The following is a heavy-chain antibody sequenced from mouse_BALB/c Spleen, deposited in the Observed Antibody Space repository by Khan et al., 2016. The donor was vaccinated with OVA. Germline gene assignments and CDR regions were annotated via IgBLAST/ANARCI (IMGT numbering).Heavy chain of an antibody. J-gene: IGHJ4*01. D-gene: IGHD1-2*01. CDR2: ISSGSSTI. Sequence: DVKLEESGGGLVQPGGSRKLSCAASGFTFSNFGMYWVRQAPEKGLEWVAYISSGSSTIYYADSVKGRFTISRDNPKNTLFLQMTSLRSEDTAMYYCASPVITTANGAMDYWGQGTSVTVSS. CDR3: ASPVITTANGAMDY. CDR1: GFTFSNFG. V-gene: IGHV5-17*02.